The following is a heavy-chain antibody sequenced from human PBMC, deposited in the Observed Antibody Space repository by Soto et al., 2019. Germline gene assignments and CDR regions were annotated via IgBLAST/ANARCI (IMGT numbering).Heavy chain of an antibody. CDR1: GFTFSSYA. CDR3: ARGGVIAAPGGWFDP. CDR2: ISYDGSNK. D-gene: IGHD6-25*01. Sequence: QVQLVESGGGVVQPGRSLRLSCAASGFTFSSYAMHWVRQAPGKGLEWVAVISYDGSNKYYADSVKGRFTISRDNSKNTLYLQMNSVRAEDTAVYYSARGGVIAAPGGWFDPWGQGNLVTASS. V-gene: IGHV3-30-3*01. J-gene: IGHJ5*02.